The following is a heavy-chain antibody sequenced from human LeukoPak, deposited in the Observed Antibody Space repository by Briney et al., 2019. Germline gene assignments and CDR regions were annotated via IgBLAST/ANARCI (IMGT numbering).Heavy chain of an antibody. V-gene: IGHV1-18*01. CDR3: ARDSGIIVVTAPSP. CDR2: ISGHNGDI. D-gene: IGHD2-21*02. J-gene: IGHJ5*02. CDR1: GYTFTSYG. Sequence: ASVKVSCKASGYTFTSYGISWVRQAPGQGLEWMGWISGHNGDIMYAQKFQGRVTLTTDTSTGTAYMELRSLISDDTAVYYCARDSGIIVVTAPSPWGQGALVTVSS.